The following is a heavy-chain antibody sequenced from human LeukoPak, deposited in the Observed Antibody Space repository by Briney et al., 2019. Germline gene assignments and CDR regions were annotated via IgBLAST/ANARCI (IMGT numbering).Heavy chain of an antibody. D-gene: IGHD5-18*01. J-gene: IGHJ4*02. CDR2: IYYSGST. CDR1: GGSISSSSYY. V-gene: IGHV4-39*01. CDR3: ASHPRIQLWLYYYFGY. Sequence: SETLSLTCTVSGGSISSSSYYWGWIRQPPGKGLEWIGSIYYSGSTYYHPSLKSRVTISVDTSKNQFSLKLSSVTAADTAVYYCASHPRIQLWLYYYFGYWGLGTLVTVSS.